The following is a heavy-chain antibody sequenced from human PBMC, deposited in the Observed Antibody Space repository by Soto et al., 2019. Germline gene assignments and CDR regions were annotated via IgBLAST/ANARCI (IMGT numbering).Heavy chain of an antibody. Sequence: QVQLVESGGGVVQPGRSLRLSCAASGFTFSSYGMHWVRQAPGKGLGWVAVISYDGSNKYYADSVKGRFTISRDNSKNTLYLQMNSLRAEDTAVYYCAKGIFGVGNDAFDIWGQGTMVTVSS. CDR1: GFTFSSYG. J-gene: IGHJ3*02. CDR2: ISYDGSNK. V-gene: IGHV3-30*18. CDR3: AKGIFGVGNDAFDI. D-gene: IGHD3-3*01.